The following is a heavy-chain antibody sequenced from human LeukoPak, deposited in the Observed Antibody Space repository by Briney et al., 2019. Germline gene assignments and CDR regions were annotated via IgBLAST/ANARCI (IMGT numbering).Heavy chain of an antibody. D-gene: IGHD4-23*01. CDR1: GFTFSNYA. J-gene: IGHJ4*02. CDR3: AKVVGGNSDY. V-gene: IGHV3-23*01. Sequence: GGSLRLSCAASGFTFSNYAMSWVRQAPGKGLEWVSSTSGSGDTTNYADSVKGRFTISRDNSKNTLYLQMNSLRAEDTAVYYCAKVVGGNSDYWGQGTLVTVSS. CDR2: TSGSGDTT.